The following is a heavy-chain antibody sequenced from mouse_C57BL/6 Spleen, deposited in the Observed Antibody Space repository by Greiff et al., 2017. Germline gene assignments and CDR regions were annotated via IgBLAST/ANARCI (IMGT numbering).Heavy chain of an antibody. J-gene: IGHJ1*03. Sequence: VQLKESGPGLVKPSQSLSLTCSVTGYSITSGYYWNWIRQFPGNKLEWMGYISYDGSNNYNPSLKNRISITRDTSKNQFFRKLNSVTTEDTATDYCARVGAYYSNSRDVWGTGTTVTVSS. V-gene: IGHV3-6*01. CDR3: ARVGAYYSNSRDV. D-gene: IGHD2-5*01. CDR2: ISYDGSN. CDR1: GYSITSGYY.